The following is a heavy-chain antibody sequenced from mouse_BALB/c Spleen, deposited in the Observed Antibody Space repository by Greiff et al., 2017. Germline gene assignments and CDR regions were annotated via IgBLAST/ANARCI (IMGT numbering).Heavy chain of an antibody. CDR2: IDPENGDT. CDR3: NAITTVVATSNYFDY. J-gene: IGHJ2*01. D-gene: IGHD1-1*01. Sequence: EVQLQESGAELVRSGASVKLSCTASGFNIKDYYMHWVKQRPEQGLEWIGWIDPENGDTEYAPKFQGKATMTADTSSNTAYLQLSSLTSEDTAVYYCNAITTVVATSNYFDYWGQGTTLTVSS. CDR1: GFNIKDYY. V-gene: IGHV14-4*02.